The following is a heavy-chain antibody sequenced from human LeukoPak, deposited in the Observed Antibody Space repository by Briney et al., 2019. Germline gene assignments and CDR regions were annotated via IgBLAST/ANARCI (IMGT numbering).Heavy chain of an antibody. D-gene: IGHD5-18*01. CDR2: INHSGST. CDR3: ARPREEGTAMGLRAFDI. CDR1: GGSFSGYY. V-gene: IGHV4-34*01. J-gene: IGHJ3*02. Sequence: SETLSLTCAVYGGSFSGYYWSWIRQPPGKGLEWIGEINHSGSTNYNPSLKSRVTISVDTSKNQFSLKLSSVTAADTAVYYCARPREEGTAMGLRAFDIWGQGTMVTVSS.